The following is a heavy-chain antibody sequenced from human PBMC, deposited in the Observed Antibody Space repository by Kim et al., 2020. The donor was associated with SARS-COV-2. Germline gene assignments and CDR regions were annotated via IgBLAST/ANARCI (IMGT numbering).Heavy chain of an antibody. CDR1: GFTFSSYG. CDR3: ARDEGVTGTTLVDY. D-gene: IGHD1-7*01. J-gene: IGHJ4*02. V-gene: IGHV3-33*01. Sequence: GGSLRLSCAASGFTFSSYGMHWVRQAPGKGLEWVAVIWYDGSNKYYADSVKGRFTISRDNSKNTLYLQMNSLRAEDTAVYYCARDEGVTGTTLVDYWGQGTLVTVSS. CDR2: IWYDGSNK.